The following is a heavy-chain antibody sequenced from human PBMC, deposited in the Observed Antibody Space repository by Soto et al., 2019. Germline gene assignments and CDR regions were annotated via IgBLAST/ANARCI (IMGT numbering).Heavy chain of an antibody. V-gene: IGHV3-48*02. J-gene: IGHJ3*02. CDR3: ARDHGGSYHLVAFDI. CDR1: GFTFSSYS. CDR2: ISSSSSTI. D-gene: IGHD1-26*01. Sequence: EVQLVESGGGLVQPGGSLRLSCAASGFTFSSYSMNWVRQAPGKGLEWVSYISSSSSTIYYADSVKGRFTISRDTAKNSLYLQMNSLRDEDTAVYYCARDHGGSYHLVAFDIWGQGTMVTVSS.